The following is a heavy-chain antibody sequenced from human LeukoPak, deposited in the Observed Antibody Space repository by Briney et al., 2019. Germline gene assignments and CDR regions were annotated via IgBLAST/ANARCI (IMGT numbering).Heavy chain of an antibody. J-gene: IGHJ4*02. CDR2: IIPIFGTA. V-gene: IGHV1-69*05. D-gene: IGHD3-22*01. CDR3: ARGDSRYYYDSSGYLDY. CDR1: GYTFTSYG. Sequence: SVKVSCKASGYTFTSYGISWVRQAPGQGLEWMGGIIPIFGTANYAQKFQGRVTITTDESTSTAYMELSSLRSEDTAVYYCARGDSRYYYDSSGYLDYWGQGTLVTVSS.